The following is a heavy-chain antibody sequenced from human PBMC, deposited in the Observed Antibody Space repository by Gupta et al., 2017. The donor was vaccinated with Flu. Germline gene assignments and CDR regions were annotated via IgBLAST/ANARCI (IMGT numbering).Heavy chain of an antibody. CDR3: SRGIWGGYFDL. D-gene: IGHD2-21*01. J-gene: IGHJ2*01. V-gene: IGHV3-7*01. CDR2: IQQHGTET. CDR1: LNVGSFW. Sequence: LNVGSFWMNWVRHAPGKGLEWVANIQQHGTETYYVYSVKGRFTISRDNAKNLVHLHMNSLREDDTAIFFCSRGIWGGYFDLWGRGTLVTVSS.